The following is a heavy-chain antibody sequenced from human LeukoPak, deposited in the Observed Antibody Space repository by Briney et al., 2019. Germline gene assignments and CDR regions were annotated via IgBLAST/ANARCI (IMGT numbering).Heavy chain of an antibody. Sequence: PSETLSLTCTVSGGSISSSSYYWGWIRQPPGKGLEWIGEINHSGSTNYNPSLKSRVTISVDTSKNQFSLKLSSVTAADTAVYYCARGVTSGSGSQPNYGMDVWGQGTTVTVSS. V-gene: IGHV4-39*07. J-gene: IGHJ6*02. CDR1: GGSISSSSYY. CDR3: ARGVTSGSGSQPNYGMDV. CDR2: INHSGST. D-gene: IGHD3-10*01.